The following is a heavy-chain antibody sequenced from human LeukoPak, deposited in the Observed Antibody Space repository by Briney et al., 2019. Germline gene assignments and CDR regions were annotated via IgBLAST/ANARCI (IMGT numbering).Heavy chain of an antibody. D-gene: IGHD2-2*01. J-gene: IGHJ6*03. CDR1: GGSISSGSYY. Sequence: SETLSLTCTVSGGSISSGSYYWSWIRQPAGKGLEWLGRIYSSGSTNYNPPLKSRVSISADTSKNQFSLKLNSVTAADTAVYYCARELPYCSSTSCFYYYYYMDVWGKGTTVTVSS. V-gene: IGHV4-61*02. CDR2: IYSSGST. CDR3: ARELPYCSSTSCFYYYYYMDV.